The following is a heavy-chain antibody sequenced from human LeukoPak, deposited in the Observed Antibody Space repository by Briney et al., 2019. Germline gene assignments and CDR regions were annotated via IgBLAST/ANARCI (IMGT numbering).Heavy chain of an antibody. Sequence: GGSLRLSCAASGFTFSSYAMSWVRQAPGKGLEWVSIFSVSVGSTYYADSVKGRFTISRDNSKNTLYLQMNSLRAEDTAVYYCAKGSILDYWGQGTLVTVSS. CDR2: FSVSVGST. CDR3: AKGSILDY. J-gene: IGHJ4*02. D-gene: IGHD6-6*01. CDR1: GFTFSSYA. V-gene: IGHV3-23*01.